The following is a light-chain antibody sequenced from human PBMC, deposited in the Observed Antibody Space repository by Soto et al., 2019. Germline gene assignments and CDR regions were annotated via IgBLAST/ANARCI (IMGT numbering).Light chain of an antibody. CDR3: HTYNSYSLHT. J-gene: IGKJ2*01. CDR2: DVS. V-gene: IGKV1-5*01. CDR1: QSINNW. Sequence: DIQMTQSPSTLSASVGDRVTITCRASQSINNWLAWYQQKPGKAPKLLIYDVSSLESGVPSRFSGSGSGTEFSLTISSLQPDDCATYYCHTYNSYSLHTFGQGTKVDI.